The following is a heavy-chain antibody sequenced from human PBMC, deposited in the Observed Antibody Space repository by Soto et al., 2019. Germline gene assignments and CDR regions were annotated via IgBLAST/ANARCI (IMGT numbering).Heavy chain of an antibody. V-gene: IGHV4-31*03. J-gene: IGHJ2*01. CDR2: IYYSGDT. Sequence: QVQLQESGPGLVKPSQTLSLTCTVSGGSVSSGGQYWSWIRQHPGKGLEWIGNIYYSGDTYYNPSLRSRITISVDTSRNQFSLSLSSVTAADTAVYYCARRPPRFYFGLWGRCTLLTVSS. CDR3: ARRPPRFYFGL. D-gene: IGHD4-17*01. CDR1: GGSVSSGGQY.